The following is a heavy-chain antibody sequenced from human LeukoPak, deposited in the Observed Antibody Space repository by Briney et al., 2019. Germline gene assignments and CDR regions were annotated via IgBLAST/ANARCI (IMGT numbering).Heavy chain of an antibody. CDR2: INHSGST. J-gene: IGHJ4*02. D-gene: IGHD6-19*01. Sequence: SETLSLTCAVYGGSFSGYYWSWIRQSPGKGLEWIGEINHSGSTNYNPSLKSRVTISVDTSKNQFSLKLSSVTAADTAVYYCARGGPGYSSGWGYWGQGTLVTVSS. CDR1: GGSFSGYY. V-gene: IGHV4-34*01. CDR3: ARGGPGYSSGWGY.